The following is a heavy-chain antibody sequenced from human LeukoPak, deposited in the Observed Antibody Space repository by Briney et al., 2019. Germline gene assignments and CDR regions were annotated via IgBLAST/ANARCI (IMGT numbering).Heavy chain of an antibody. J-gene: IGHJ3*01. V-gene: IGHV4-61*01. CDR2: VYYSGRT. Sequence: KPSETLSLTCGVSGGFVSSDTYYWHWIRRSPGKGLEWVGFVYYSGRTKYNPSLKSRVTMSIDTSKNQVSLRLTSVTAADTAMYFCVREASTSYYDSSGYYRQTETFDVWGLGTMVTVSS. D-gene: IGHD3-22*01. CDR1: GGFVSSDTYY. CDR3: VREASTSYYDSSGYYRQTETFDV.